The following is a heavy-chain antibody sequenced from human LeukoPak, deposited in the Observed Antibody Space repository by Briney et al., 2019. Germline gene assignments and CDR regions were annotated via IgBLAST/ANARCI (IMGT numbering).Heavy chain of an antibody. V-gene: IGHV3-23*01. CDR3: AKDQGDFWSAIDY. J-gene: IGHJ4*02. CDR2: ISGSGPYT. Sequence: GGSLRLSCAASGFTFSSYAMSWVRQAPGKGLEWVSAISGSGPYTFYTDSVKGRFTISRDSSKNTLYLQMNSLRPEDTAVYYCAKDQGDFWSAIDYWGQGNLVTVSS. D-gene: IGHD3-3*01. CDR1: GFTFSSYA.